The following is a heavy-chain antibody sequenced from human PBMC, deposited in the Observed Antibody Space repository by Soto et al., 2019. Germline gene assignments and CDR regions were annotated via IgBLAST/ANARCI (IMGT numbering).Heavy chain of an antibody. Sequence: SVKVSCKASGGTFSSYAISWVRQAPGQGLEWMGGIIPIFGTANYAQKFQGRVTITADESTSTAYMELSSLRSEDTAVYYCARDHTSIVVVPAAIGDWFDPWGQGTLVTVSS. CDR1: GGTFSSYA. J-gene: IGHJ5*02. CDR2: IIPIFGTA. CDR3: ARDHTSIVVVPAAIGDWFDP. D-gene: IGHD2-2*01. V-gene: IGHV1-69*13.